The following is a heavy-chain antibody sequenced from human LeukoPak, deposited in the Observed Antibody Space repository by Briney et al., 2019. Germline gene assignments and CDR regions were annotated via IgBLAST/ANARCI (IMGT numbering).Heavy chain of an antibody. CDR1: GFTFSSYG. V-gene: IGHV3-30*02. D-gene: IGHD3-10*01. Sequence: HPGGSLRLSCAASGFTFSSYGMHWVRQAPGKGLEWVAFIRYDGSNKYYADSVKGRFTISRDNAKNSLYLQMNSLRAEDTALYYCARDQRYYGSGSYYDYYYYYYMDVWGKGTTVTVSS. CDR3: ARDQRYYGSGSYYDYYYYYYMDV. J-gene: IGHJ6*03. CDR2: IRYDGSNK.